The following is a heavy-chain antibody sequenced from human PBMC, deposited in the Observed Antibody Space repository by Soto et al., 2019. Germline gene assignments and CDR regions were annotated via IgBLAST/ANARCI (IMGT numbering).Heavy chain of an antibody. V-gene: IGHV3-23*01. Sequence: GGSLTLSCAASGVTCSRYAMSWFHQAPGKGLEWVSAISGSGGSTYYADSVKGRFTISRDNSKNTLYLQMNSLRAEDTAVYYCAASPIYHYIWGSYRAFDHWAHGTLVPVSS. CDR2: ISGSGGST. CDR1: GVTCSRYA. CDR3: AASPIYHYIWGSYRAFDH. D-gene: IGHD3-16*02. J-gene: IGHJ4*01.